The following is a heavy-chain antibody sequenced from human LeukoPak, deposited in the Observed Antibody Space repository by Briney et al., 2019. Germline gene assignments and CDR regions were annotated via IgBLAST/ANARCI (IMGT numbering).Heavy chain of an antibody. Sequence: GASVKVSCKASGYTFTTYDITWVRQATGQGLEWMGWMNPNSGNTAYAQKFQGRVTITRNTSISTAYMELSSLRSEDTAVYYCARGRFVGATRTNYFDYWGQGTLVTVSS. CDR2: MNPNSGNT. J-gene: IGHJ4*02. D-gene: IGHD1-26*01. CDR3: ARGRFVGATRTNYFDY. V-gene: IGHV1-8*03. CDR1: GYTFTTYD.